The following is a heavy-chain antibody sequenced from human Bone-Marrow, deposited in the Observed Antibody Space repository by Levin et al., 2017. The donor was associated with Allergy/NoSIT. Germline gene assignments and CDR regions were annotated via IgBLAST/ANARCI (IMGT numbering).Heavy chain of an antibody. D-gene: IGHD5-12*01. CDR3: AVLGYTYGNPGDYFDY. V-gene: IGHV4-59*01. J-gene: IGHJ4*02. CDR2: IFYSGNT. CDR1: GDSIRSYY. Sequence: NSSETLSLTCTVSGDSIRSYYWSWIRQPPGKGLEWIGYIFYSGNTNYNPSLKSRVTISADTSKNQFSLRLISVTAADTAMYYCAVLGYTYGNPGDYFDYWGQGTVVTVSS.